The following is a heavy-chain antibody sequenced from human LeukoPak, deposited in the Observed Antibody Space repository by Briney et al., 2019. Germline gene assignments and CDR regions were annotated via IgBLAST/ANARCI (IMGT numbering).Heavy chain of an antibody. D-gene: IGHD3-22*01. J-gene: IGHJ4*02. CDR1: GGSISSYY. CDR2: IYYSGST. Sequence: SETLSLTCTVSGGSISSYYWSWIRQPPGKGLEWIGYIYYSGSTNYNPSLKSRVTISVDTSKNQFSLKLSSVTAADTAVYYCARVGGEDPLSYYDSSGPFDYWGQGTLVTVSS. CDR3: ARVGGEDPLSYYDSSGPFDY. V-gene: IGHV4-59*01.